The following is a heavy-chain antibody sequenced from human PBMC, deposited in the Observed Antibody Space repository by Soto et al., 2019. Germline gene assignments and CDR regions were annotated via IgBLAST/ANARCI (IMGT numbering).Heavy chain of an antibody. CDR3: ARGRRIVVVPAANTTGIDY. CDR1: GGSIISSDSY. D-gene: IGHD2-2*01. Sequence: PSETLSLTCTVSGGSIISSDSYWVWIRQPPGKGLEWIGDINHSGSTNYNPSLKSRVTISVDTSKNQFSLKLSSVTAADTAVYYCARGRRIVVVPAANTTGIDYWGQGTLVTVSS. V-gene: IGHV4-39*07. CDR2: INHSGST. J-gene: IGHJ4*02.